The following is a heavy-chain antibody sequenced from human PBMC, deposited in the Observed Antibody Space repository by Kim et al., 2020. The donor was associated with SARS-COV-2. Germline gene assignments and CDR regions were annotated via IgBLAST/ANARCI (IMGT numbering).Heavy chain of an antibody. V-gene: IGHV1-2*06. CDR2: INPNSGGT. D-gene: IGHD2-21*01. Sequence: ASVKVSCKASGYTFTGYYMHWVRQAPGQGLEWMGLINPNSGGTNYAQKFQGRVTMTRDTSISTAYMELSRLRSDDTAVYYCARVCGDKDYRNNGFDPWGEGTLVSVSP. CDR3: ARVCGDKDYRNNGFDP. J-gene: IGHJ5*02. CDR1: GYTFTGYY.